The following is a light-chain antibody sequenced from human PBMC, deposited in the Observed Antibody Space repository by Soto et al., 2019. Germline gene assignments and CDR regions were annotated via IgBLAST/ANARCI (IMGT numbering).Light chain of an antibody. CDR3: SSYAGSNREV. CDR1: SSDVGGYNY. Sequence: QSALTQPPSASGSPGQSVTISCTGTSSDVGGYNYVSWYQHHPGKAPKFLIYEVSKRPSGVPDRFSGSKSGNTASLTVSGLQAEDEADYYCSSYAGSNREVFGPGTKVTVL. J-gene: IGLJ1*01. CDR2: EVS. V-gene: IGLV2-8*01.